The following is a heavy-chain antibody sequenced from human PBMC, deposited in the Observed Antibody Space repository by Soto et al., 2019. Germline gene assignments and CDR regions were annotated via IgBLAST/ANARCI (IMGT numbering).Heavy chain of an antibody. CDR1: GSTLSRYG. J-gene: IGHJ4*02. D-gene: IGHD3-3*01. CDR3: ANQVFARSGLFKRAHADY. Sequence: PGGSLRLSCAASGSTLSRYGMHWVRQAPGKGLGWVAIIAFDGTNKYYADSVKGRFTISRDNSKNTPYLHMNSPRPEDTAVYYCANQVFARSGLFKRAHADYRGQGTLVTVSS. V-gene: IGHV3-30*18. CDR2: IAFDGTNK.